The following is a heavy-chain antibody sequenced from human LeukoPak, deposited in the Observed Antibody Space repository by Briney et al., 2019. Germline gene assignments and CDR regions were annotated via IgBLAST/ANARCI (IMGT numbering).Heavy chain of an antibody. V-gene: IGHV1-18*01. Sequence: GASVKVSCKASGLTFSNYGITWVRQAPGQGLEWVGWISAYDGNTNHAQKFQGRVTMTTDTSTSTAHMELRSLRYDDTAVYYCARDGRFAAYEPDYWGQGTLVTVSS. CDR1: GLTFSNYG. CDR2: ISAYDGNT. D-gene: IGHD1-26*01. J-gene: IGHJ4*02. CDR3: ARDGRFAAYEPDY.